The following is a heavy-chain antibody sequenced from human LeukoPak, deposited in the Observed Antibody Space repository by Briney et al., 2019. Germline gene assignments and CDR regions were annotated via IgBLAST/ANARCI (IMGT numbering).Heavy chain of an antibody. D-gene: IGHD3-16*01. CDR2: MNPNSGNT. V-gene: IGHV1-8*01. CDR3: AIHYDYGWGSYSSAFDY. Sequence: ASVKVSCKASGYTFTSYDINWVRQATGQGLEWMGWMNPNSGNTGYAQKFQGRVTITRNTSISTAYMELSSLRSEDTAVYYGAIHYDYGWGSYSSAFDYWGQGTLVTVSS. CDR1: GYTFTSYD. J-gene: IGHJ4*02.